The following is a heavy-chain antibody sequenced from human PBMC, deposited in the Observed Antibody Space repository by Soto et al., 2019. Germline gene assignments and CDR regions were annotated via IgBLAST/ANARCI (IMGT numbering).Heavy chain of an antibody. V-gene: IGHV4-39*02. CDR3: ARLVVVAPVANA. CDR2: IFYTGTT. Sequence: SETLSLTCSVSGGSISYNSYYWGWIRQPPGKGLGWVGGIFYTGTTYYSPSLKDRVTISVDTSKNSFSLNLTSVTAADTAVYFCARLVVVAPVANAWGQGTLVTVSS. D-gene: IGHD2-2*01. CDR1: GGSISYNSYY. J-gene: IGHJ5*02.